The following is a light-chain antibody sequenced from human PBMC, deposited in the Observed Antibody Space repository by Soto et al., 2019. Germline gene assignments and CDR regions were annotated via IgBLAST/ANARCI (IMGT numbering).Light chain of an antibody. CDR1: QSVSSSH. V-gene: IGKV3-20*01. CDR2: GTS. J-gene: IGKJ3*01. Sequence: EIVLTQSPGALSLSPGERATLSCRASQSVSSSHLAWYQQKPGQAPRLLIYGTSSRAIGVPDRFSGRGSGTDFTLTISRLEPEDSGVYFCQQYGGSLTVGPGTKVDSK. CDR3: QQYGGSLT.